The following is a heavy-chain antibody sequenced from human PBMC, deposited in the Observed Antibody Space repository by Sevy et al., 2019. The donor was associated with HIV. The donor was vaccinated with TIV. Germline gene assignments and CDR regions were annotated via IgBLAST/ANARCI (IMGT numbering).Heavy chain of an antibody. V-gene: IGHV3-7*01. Sequence: GASVKISCAASGFTFSSYWMTWVRQAPGKGLEWVANINRDGSTKNYVDSVKGRFTISRDNAKNSLYLEMNSLRAEDTAVYYCARAHRPSGWLFDYWGQGTLVTVSS. J-gene: IGHJ4*02. D-gene: IGHD6-19*01. CDR1: GFTFSSYW. CDR3: ARAHRPSGWLFDY. CDR2: INRDGSTK.